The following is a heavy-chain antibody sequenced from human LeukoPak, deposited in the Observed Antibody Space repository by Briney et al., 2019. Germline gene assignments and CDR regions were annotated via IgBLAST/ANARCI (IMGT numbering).Heavy chain of an antibody. CDR2: ISSSSSYR. CDR3: ARGYDSSGYFPDY. J-gene: IGHJ4*02. Sequence: KSWGSLRLSCAVSGFTFSGYSMNWVRQAPGKGLEWVSSISSSSSYRYYADSVKGRFTISRDNAKNSLYLQMNRLRAEDTAVYYCARGYDSSGYFPDYWGQGTLVTVSS. V-gene: IGHV3-21*01. CDR1: GFTFSGYS. D-gene: IGHD3-22*01.